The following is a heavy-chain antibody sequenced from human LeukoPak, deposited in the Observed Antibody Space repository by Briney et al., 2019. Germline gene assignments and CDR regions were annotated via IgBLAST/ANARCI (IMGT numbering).Heavy chain of an antibody. CDR2: VSESGGST. Sequence: GGSLRLSCVASGFTFSTYAMGWVRQVPGKGLEWVSSVSESGGSTYYADSVKGRFTISRDNSKDTLYLHMDSLRAEDTAVYYCARDGDSGSYRWEAFDIWGQGTMVTVSS. J-gene: IGHJ3*02. D-gene: IGHD1-26*01. V-gene: IGHV3-23*01. CDR1: GFTFSTYA. CDR3: ARDGDSGSYRWEAFDI.